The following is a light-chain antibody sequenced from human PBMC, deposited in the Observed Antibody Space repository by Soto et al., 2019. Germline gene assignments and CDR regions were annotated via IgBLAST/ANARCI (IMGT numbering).Light chain of an antibody. CDR2: KAS. CDR1: QSVSGW. J-gene: IGKJ2*01. Sequence: DIQMTQSPSTLSASVGDRVTITCRASQSVSGWLAWYHQKPGEAPKLLISKASTLENGVPSRFRGSESGTVFTLTISSLHHGDSGTYYCQQYDSLSSFGQGTKLEI. V-gene: IGKV1-5*03. CDR3: QQYDSLSS.